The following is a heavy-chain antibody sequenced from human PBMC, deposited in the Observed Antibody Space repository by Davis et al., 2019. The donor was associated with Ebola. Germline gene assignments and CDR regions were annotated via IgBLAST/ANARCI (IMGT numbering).Heavy chain of an antibody. CDR1: GFTFSNYW. V-gene: IGHV3-74*01. D-gene: IGHD1-14*01. CDR2: INSDGSST. Sequence: GESLKISCVASGFTFSNYWMHWIRQAPGKGLVWVSRINSDGSSTSYADSVKGRFTISRDNAKNTLYLQMNSLRAEDTAVYYCARLTTRYYYYGMDVWGQGTTVTVSS. J-gene: IGHJ6*02. CDR3: ARLTTRYYYYGMDV.